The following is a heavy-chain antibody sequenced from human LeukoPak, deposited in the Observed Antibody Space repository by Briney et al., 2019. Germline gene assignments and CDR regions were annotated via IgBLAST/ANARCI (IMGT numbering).Heavy chain of an antibody. CDR1: GYTFTSYY. J-gene: IGHJ3*02. D-gene: IGHD3-9*01. CDR3: ATEDLLRYFDGERAFDI. Sequence: ASVKVSCKASGYTFTSYYMHWVRQAPGQGLEWMGIINPSGGSTSYAQKFQGRVTMTRDMSTSTVYMELSSLRSEDTAVYYCATEDLLRYFDGERAFDIWGQGTMVTVSS. CDR2: INPSGGST. V-gene: IGHV1-46*01.